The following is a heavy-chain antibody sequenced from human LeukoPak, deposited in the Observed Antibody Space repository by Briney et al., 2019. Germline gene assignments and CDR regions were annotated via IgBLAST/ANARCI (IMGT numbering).Heavy chain of an antibody. CDR2: IYYSGST. CDR3: ARHPNYGSGTTWAFDI. V-gene: IGHV4-59*08. Sequence: SETLSLTCTVSGGSISSYYWSWIRQPPGKGLEWIGYIYYSGSTNHNPSLKSRVTISVDTSKNQFSLKLSSVTAADTAVCYCARHPNYGSGTTWAFDIWGQGTVVTVSS. D-gene: IGHD3-10*01. CDR1: GGSISSYY. J-gene: IGHJ3*02.